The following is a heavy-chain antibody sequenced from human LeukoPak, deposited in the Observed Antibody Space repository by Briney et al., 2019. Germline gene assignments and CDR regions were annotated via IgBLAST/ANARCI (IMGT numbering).Heavy chain of an antibody. D-gene: IGHD4-23*01. CDR2: ITPGGSTT. V-gene: IGHV3-74*01. Sequence: GGSLRLSCAVSGFTFSTYWVHWIRPAPGKGLMWVSRITPGGSTTSHADFVKGRFTISRDNARNTVSLQMNSLSAEDTAVYYCVTLTSVVSEHAFDMWGQGTMVAVSS. CDR1: GFTFSTYW. CDR3: VTLTSVVSEHAFDM. J-gene: IGHJ3*02.